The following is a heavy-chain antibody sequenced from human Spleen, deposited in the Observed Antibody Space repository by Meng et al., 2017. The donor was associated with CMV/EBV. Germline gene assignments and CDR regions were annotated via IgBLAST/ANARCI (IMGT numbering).Heavy chain of an antibody. CDR2: IIPILGIA. CDR3: AREGPSGYYIFDY. CDR1: GGTFSSYT. Sequence: SVKVSCKASGGTFSSYTISWVRQAPGQGLEWMGRIIPILGIANYAQKFQGRVTITADKSTSTAYMELSSLRSEDTAVYYCAREGPSGYYIFDYWGQGTLVTVSS. D-gene: IGHD3-3*01. J-gene: IGHJ4*02. V-gene: IGHV1-69*02.